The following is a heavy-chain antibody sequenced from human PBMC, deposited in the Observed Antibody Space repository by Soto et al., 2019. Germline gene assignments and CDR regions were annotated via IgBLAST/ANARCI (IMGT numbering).Heavy chain of an antibody. D-gene: IGHD6-19*01. J-gene: IGHJ5*02. CDR2: ISSSSSYI. CDR3: ASDRIAVAGFWFDP. Sequence: EVQLVESGGGLVKPGGSLRLSCAASGFTFSSYSMNWVRQAPGKGLEWVSSISSSSSYIYYADSVKGRFTISRDNAKNSLYLQMNRLRAEDTAVYYCASDRIAVAGFWFDPWGQGTLVTVSS. CDR1: GFTFSSYS. V-gene: IGHV3-21*01.